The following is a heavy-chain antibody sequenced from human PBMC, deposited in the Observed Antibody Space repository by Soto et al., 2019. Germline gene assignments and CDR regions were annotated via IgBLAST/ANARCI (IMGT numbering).Heavy chain of an antibody. D-gene: IGHD6-13*01. V-gene: IGHV4-34*01. CDR1: GGSFSGYY. Sequence: SETLSLTCAVYGGSFSGYYWSWIRQPPGKGLEWIGEINHSGSTNYNPSLKSRVTISVDTSKNQFSLKLSSVTAADTAAYYCARAKNTYSSTPRGCFDPWGQRTLVTVSS. CDR2: INHSGST. CDR3: ARAKNTYSSTPRGCFDP. J-gene: IGHJ5*02.